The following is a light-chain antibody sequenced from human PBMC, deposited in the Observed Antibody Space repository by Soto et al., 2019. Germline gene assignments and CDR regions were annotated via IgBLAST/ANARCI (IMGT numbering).Light chain of an antibody. CDR3: LQYHYWPWT. V-gene: IGKV3-15*01. CDR1: QSVTNK. J-gene: IGKJ1*01. CDR2: DAF. Sequence: EMLMTQSPASLSVSPGEKVSLSCWASQSVTNKLAWYQQRPGQPPRLLLYDAFTRATGVPATFSGSGSGTDFTLTISSLQSEDLGFYYCLQYHYWPWTFGQGTKVDIK.